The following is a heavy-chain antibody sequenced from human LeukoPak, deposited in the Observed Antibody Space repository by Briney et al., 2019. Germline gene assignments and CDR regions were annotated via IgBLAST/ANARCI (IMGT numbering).Heavy chain of an antibody. Sequence: GASVTVSCKASGYTFTSYAISWVRQAPGQGLEWMGWISGYNGNTKYAQKVQGRVTMTTDTSTSTAYMELRSLRSDDTAVYYCARGYSYGSDYYYGMDDWGQGTTVTVSS. J-gene: IGHJ6*02. CDR2: ISGYNGNT. D-gene: IGHD5-18*01. CDR3: ARGYSYGSDYYYGMDD. V-gene: IGHV1-18*01. CDR1: GYTFTSYA.